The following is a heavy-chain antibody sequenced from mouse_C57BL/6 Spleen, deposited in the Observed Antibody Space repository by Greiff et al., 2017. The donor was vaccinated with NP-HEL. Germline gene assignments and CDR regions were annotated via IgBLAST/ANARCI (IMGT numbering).Heavy chain of an antibody. V-gene: IGHV12-3*01. CDR3: AGVLYHYGSSYWYFDV. CDR1: GFPITSGYY. J-gene: IGHJ1*03. CDR2: ITHSGET. Sequence: VKLMESGPGLVKPSQSLFLTCSITGFPITSGYYWIWIRQSPGKPLEWMGYITHSGETFYNPSLQSPISITRETSKNQFFLQLNSVTTEDTAMYYCAGVLYHYGSSYWYFDVWGTGTTVTVSS. D-gene: IGHD1-1*01.